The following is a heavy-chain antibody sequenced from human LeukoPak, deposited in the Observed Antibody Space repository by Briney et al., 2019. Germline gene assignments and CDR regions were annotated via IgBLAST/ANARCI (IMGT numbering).Heavy chain of an antibody. Sequence: ASVKVSCKASGYTFTGYYMHWMRQAPGQGLEWMGWINPNSGGTNYAQKFQGRVTMTRDTSISTAYMELSRLRSDDTAVYYCARALSSSSSVDYWGQGTLVTVSS. V-gene: IGHV1-2*02. CDR1: GYTFTGYY. D-gene: IGHD6-13*01. CDR3: ARALSSSSSVDY. J-gene: IGHJ4*02. CDR2: INPNSGGT.